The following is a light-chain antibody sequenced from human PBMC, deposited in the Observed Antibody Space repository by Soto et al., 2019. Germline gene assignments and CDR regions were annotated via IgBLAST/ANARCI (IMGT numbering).Light chain of an antibody. V-gene: IGKV3-11*01. J-gene: IGKJ5*01. Sequence: EIVLTQSPATLSLSPGERATLSCMASPSVTNFLAWYQQKPGQAPRLLIYGAFNRATGIPARFSGSGSGTDFTLTISSLQPEDFATYYCQQFNSYPITFGQGTRLEIK. CDR2: GAF. CDR3: QQFNSYPIT. CDR1: PSVTNF.